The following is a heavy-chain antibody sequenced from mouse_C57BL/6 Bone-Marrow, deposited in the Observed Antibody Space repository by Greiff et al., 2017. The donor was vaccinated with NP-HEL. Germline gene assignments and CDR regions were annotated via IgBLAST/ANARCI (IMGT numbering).Heavy chain of an antibody. J-gene: IGHJ2*01. Sequence: VKVVESGPELVKPGASVKLSCKASGYTFTSYDINWVKQRPGQGLEWIGWIYPRDGSTKYNEKFKGKATLTVDTSSSTAYMELHSLTSEDSAVYFCAIALYYGYDETLDYWGQGTTLTVSS. V-gene: IGHV1-85*01. CDR2: IYPRDGST. CDR3: AIALYYGYDETLDY. D-gene: IGHD2-2*01. CDR1: GYTFTSYD.